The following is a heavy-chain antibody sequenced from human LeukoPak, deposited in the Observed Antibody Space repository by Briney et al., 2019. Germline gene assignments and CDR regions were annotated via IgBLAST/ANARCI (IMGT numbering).Heavy chain of an antibody. J-gene: IGHJ6*03. CDR1: GLAFSNYA. D-gene: IGHD5-12*01. CDR3: AKHSGHDSIYYYMDV. Sequence: GGSLRLSCAASGLAFSNYAMTWVRQPPGKGLEWVSAISGSGGSTYYADSVKGRFTISRDNSKNTLYLQMNSLRAEDTAVYYCAKHSGHDSIYYYMDVWGKGTTVTVSS. CDR2: ISGSGGST. V-gene: IGHV3-23*01.